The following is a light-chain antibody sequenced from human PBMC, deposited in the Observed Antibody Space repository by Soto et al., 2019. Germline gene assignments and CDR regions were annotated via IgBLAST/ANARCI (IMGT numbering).Light chain of an antibody. Sequence: QSALTQPASLSGSPGQSITISCTGTSSDIGAYDYVSWFQQHPGKAPKLMISEVSDRPSGASSRFTGSKSGNTASLTISGLQAEDEADYYCSSYTSSSTYVFGSGTQLTVL. V-gene: IGLV2-14*01. CDR2: EVS. CDR1: SSDIGAYDY. J-gene: IGLJ1*01. CDR3: SSYTSSSTYV.